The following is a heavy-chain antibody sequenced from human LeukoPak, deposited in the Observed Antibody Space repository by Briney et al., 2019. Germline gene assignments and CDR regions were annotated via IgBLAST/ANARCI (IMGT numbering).Heavy chain of an antibody. D-gene: IGHD3-16*01. Sequence: SETLSLTCTVSDGSISSYYWSWIRQPPGKGLEWIGYIYYSGSTNYNPSVKSRVTISVDTSKNQFSLKLSSVTAADTAVYYCARRRWGVQAFFDYWGQGTLVTVSS. CDR2: IYYSGST. CDR1: DGSISSYY. CDR3: ARRRWGVQAFFDY. V-gene: IGHV4-59*08. J-gene: IGHJ4*02.